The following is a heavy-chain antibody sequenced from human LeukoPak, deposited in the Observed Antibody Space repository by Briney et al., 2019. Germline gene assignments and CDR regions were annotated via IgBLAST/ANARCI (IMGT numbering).Heavy chain of an antibody. Sequence: GESLKISCKASGYRFTNYWIGWVRQMPGKGLEWMGIIYPGDSDTRYSPSFQGHVTISADKSISTAYLQWSSLRASDTAMYYCARFPDAFDIWGQGTMVTVSS. CDR1: GYRFTNYW. CDR2: IYPGDSDT. CDR3: ARFPDAFDI. J-gene: IGHJ3*02. V-gene: IGHV5-51*01.